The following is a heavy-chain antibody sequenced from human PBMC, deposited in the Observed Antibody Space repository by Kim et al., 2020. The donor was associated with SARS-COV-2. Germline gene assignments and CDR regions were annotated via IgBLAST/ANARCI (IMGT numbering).Heavy chain of an antibody. D-gene: IGHD6-19*01. CDR3: ARDLLGAVAGTSDY. CDR1: GFTFSSYW. V-gene: IGHV3-7*01. CDR2: VKQDGSEK. J-gene: IGHJ4*02. Sequence: GGSLRLSCAASGFTFSSYWMSWVRQAPGKGLERVANVKQDGSEKYYVDSVKGRFTISRDNAKNSLYLQMSSLRAEDTAVYYCARDLLGAVAGTSDYWGQGTLVTVSS.